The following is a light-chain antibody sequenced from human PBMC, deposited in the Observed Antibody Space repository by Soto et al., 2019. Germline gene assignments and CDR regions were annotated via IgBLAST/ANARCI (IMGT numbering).Light chain of an antibody. CDR2: EVS. CDR3: SSYTGSTNYV. Sequence: QSVLTQPASVSGSPGQSITISCTGTSSDVGGYNFVSWYQQHPGKAPKVMIYEVSSRPSGVSNRFSGSKSGNTASLTISGLQAEDEADYYCSSYTGSTNYVFGTGTKVTVL. CDR1: SSDVGGYNF. V-gene: IGLV2-14*01. J-gene: IGLJ1*01.